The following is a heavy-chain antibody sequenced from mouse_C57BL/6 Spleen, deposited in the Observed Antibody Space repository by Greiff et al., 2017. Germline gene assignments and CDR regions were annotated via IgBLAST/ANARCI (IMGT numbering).Heavy chain of an antibody. CDR2: IYPGSGST. CDR1: GYTFTSYW. Sequence: QVQLQQPGAELVKPGASVKMSCKASGYTFTSYWLTWVKQRPGQGLEWIGDIYPGSGSTNYNEKFKSKATLTVDTSSSTAYMQLSSLTSEDSAVYYCARSGYDYLPYAMDYWGQGTSVTVSS. CDR3: ARSGYDYLPYAMDY. V-gene: IGHV1-55*01. J-gene: IGHJ4*01. D-gene: IGHD2-4*01.